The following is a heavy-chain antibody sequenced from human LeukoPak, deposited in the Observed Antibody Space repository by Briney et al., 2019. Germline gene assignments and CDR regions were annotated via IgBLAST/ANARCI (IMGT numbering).Heavy chain of an antibody. D-gene: IGHD2-2*01. V-gene: IGHV5-51*01. CDR1: GYSFTSYW. J-gene: IGHJ4*02. Sequence: GESLKISCKGSGYSFTSYWISWVRQMPGKGLEWMGIIYPGDSDTRYSPSFQGQVTISADKSISTAYLQWSSPKASDTAMYYCARRKGCSSTSPPPDYGGQEPRAPVP. CDR3: ARRKGCSSTSPPPDY. CDR2: IYPGDSDT.